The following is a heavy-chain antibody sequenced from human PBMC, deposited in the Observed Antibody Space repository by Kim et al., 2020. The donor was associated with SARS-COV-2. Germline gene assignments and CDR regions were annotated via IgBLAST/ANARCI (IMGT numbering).Heavy chain of an antibody. V-gene: IGHV1-69*04. CDR3: ATRLIAAAKDYYYYGMDV. J-gene: IGHJ6*02. CDR1: GGTFSSYA. D-gene: IGHD6-13*01. CDR2: IIPILGIA. Sequence: SVKVSCKASGGTFSSYAISWVRQAPGQGLEWMGRIIPILGIANYAQKFQGRVTITADKSTSTAYMELSSLRSEDTAVYYCATRLIAAAKDYYYYGMDVWGQGTPVTVSS.